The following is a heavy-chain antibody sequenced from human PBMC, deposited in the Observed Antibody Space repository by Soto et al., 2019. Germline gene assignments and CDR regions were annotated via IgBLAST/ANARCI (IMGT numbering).Heavy chain of an antibody. D-gene: IGHD6-13*01. Sequence: QVQLVESGGGVVQPGRSLRLSCAASGFTFSSYAMHWVRQAPGKGLEWVAVISYDGSNKYYADSVKGRFTISRDNSKNTLYLEMNSLRAEDTAVYYCARGDQWTGYSSSWYPNYYYYYGMDVWGQGSTVTVSS. CDR3: ARGDQWTGYSSSWYPNYYYYYGMDV. V-gene: IGHV3-30-3*01. J-gene: IGHJ6*02. CDR2: ISYDGSNK. CDR1: GFTFSSYA.